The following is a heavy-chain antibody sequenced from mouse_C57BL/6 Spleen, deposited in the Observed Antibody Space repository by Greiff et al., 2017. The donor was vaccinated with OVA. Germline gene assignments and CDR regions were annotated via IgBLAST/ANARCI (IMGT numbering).Heavy chain of an antibody. V-gene: IGHV5-12*01. CDR3: ARHNGDYAMDY. CDR1: GFTFSDYY. Sequence: EVKLVESGGGLVQPGGSLKLSCAASGFTFSDYYMYWVRQTPEKRLEWVAYISNGGGSTYYPDTVKGRFTISRDNAKNTLYLQMGRLKSEDTAMYYCARHNGDYAMDYWGQGTSVTVSS. J-gene: IGHJ4*01. CDR2: ISNGGGST.